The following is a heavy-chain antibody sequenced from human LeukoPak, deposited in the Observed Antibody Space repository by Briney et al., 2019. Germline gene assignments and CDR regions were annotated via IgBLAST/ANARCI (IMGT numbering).Heavy chain of an antibody. J-gene: IGHJ3*02. V-gene: IGHV3-7*01. CDR2: IKQDGSEK. CDR3: ARETSGYSSSWYGDDAFDI. Sequence: PGGSLRLSCAASGFTFSSYWMSWVRQAPGKGLEWVANIKQDGSEKYYVDSVKGRFTISRDNAKNSLYLQMNSLRAEDTAVYYCARETSGYSSSWYGDDAFDIWGQGTMVTVSS. CDR1: GFTFSSYW. D-gene: IGHD6-13*01.